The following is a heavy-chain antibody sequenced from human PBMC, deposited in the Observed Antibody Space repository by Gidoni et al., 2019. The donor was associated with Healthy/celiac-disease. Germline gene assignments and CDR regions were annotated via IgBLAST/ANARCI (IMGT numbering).Heavy chain of an antibody. CDR2: ISAYNGNT. Sequence: QVQLVQSGAEVKKPGASVKVSCKASGYTFTSYGISWVRQAPGQGLEWMGWISAYNGNTNYAQKLQGRVTMTTDTSTSTAYMELRSLRSDDTAVYYCARDPPGQLSSHYYYYMDVWGKGTTVTVSS. J-gene: IGHJ6*03. CDR3: ARDPPGQLSSHYYYYMDV. D-gene: IGHD2-2*01. CDR1: GYTFTSYG. V-gene: IGHV1-18*01.